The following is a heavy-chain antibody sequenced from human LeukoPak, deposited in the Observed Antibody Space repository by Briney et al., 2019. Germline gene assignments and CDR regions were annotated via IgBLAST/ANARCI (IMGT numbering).Heavy chain of an antibody. CDR3: ARSTPTYGDYGTYYYYYMDV. V-gene: IGHV4-61*02. CDR2: IYTSGST. D-gene: IGHD4-17*01. J-gene: IGHJ6*03. CDR1: GGSISSGSYY. Sequence: SETLSLTCTVSGGSISSGSYYWSWIRQPAGKGLEWIGRIYTSGSTNYNPSLKSRVTISVDTSKNQFSLKLSSETAADTAVYYCARSTPTYGDYGTYYYYYMDVWGKGTTVTVSS.